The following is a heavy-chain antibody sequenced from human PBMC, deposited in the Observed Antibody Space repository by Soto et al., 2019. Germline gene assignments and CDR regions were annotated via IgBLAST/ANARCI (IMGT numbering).Heavy chain of an antibody. J-gene: IGHJ4*02. CDR3: ATLYSGSYFIVDY. CDR2: IYYSGST. Sequence: SETLSLTCTVSGGSISSSSYYWGWIRQPPGKGLEWIGSIYYSGSTYYNPSLKSRVTISVDTSKNQFSLKLSSVTAADTAVYYCATLYSGSYFIVDYWGQGTLVPVS. D-gene: IGHD1-26*01. V-gene: IGHV4-39*01. CDR1: GGSISSSSYY.